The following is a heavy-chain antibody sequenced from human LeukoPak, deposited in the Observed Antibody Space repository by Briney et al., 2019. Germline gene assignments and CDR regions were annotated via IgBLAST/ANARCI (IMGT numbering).Heavy chain of an antibody. CDR1: GYTFASYG. V-gene: IGHV1-18*01. CDR2: ISAYNGNT. D-gene: IGHD4-17*01. J-gene: IGHJ4*02. Sequence: GPVKVSCKASGYTFASYGISWVRQAPGQGPEWMGWISAYNGNTNYAQKLQGRVAMTTDTSTSTAYMELRSLRSDDTAVYYCARDSGVTTLGFDYWGQGTLVTVSS. CDR3: ARDSGVTTLGFDY.